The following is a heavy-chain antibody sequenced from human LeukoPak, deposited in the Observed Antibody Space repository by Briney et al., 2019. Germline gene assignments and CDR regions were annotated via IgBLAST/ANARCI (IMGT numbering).Heavy chain of an antibody. V-gene: IGHV4-31*03. CDR2: IYYSGST. Sequence: SQTLSLTCTVSGGSISSGGYYWSWIRQHPGKGLEWIGYIYYSGSTYYNSSLKSRVTISVDTSKNQFSLKLSSVTAADTAVYYCARDLRQQLVRGYGMDVWGQGTTVTVSS. D-gene: IGHD6-13*01. CDR1: GGSISSGGYY. CDR3: ARDLRQQLVRGYGMDV. J-gene: IGHJ6*02.